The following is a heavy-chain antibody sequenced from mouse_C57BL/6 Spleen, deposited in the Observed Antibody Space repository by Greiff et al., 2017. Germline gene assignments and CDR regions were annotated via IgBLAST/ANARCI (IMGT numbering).Heavy chain of an antibody. CDR1: GYAFSSYW. CDR3: AGAGLRRYFDV. CDR2: IYPGDGDT. Sequence: QVQLQQSGAELVKPGASVKISCKASGYAFSSYWMNWVKQRPGKGLEWIGQIYPGDGDTNYNGKFKGKAPLTADKSSTTASMQLSSLTSEDAAVYFCAGAGLRRYFDVWGTGTTVTVSS. J-gene: IGHJ1*03. V-gene: IGHV1-80*01. D-gene: IGHD2-2*01.